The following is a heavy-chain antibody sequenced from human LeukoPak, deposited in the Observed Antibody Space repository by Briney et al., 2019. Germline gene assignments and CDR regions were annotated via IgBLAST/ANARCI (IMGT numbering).Heavy chain of an antibody. CDR3: ARDRCSGGSCYHDAFDI. V-gene: IGHV3-21*01. CDR1: GFTFSSYS. J-gene: IGHJ3*02. CDR2: ISSSSSYI. D-gene: IGHD2-15*01. Sequence: GGSLRLSCAASGFTFSSYSMNWVRQAPGKGLEWVSSISSSSSYIYYADSVKGRFTISRDNAKNSLYLQMNSLRAEDTAVYYWARDRCSGGSCYHDAFDIWGQGTMVTVSS.